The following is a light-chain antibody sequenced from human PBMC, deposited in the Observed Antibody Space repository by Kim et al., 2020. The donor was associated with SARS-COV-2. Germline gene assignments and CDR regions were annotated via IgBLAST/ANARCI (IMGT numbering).Light chain of an antibody. CDR1: PPNMGSNY. CDR2: DDN. CDR3: GTWDSRLRVGV. Sequence: GQRVTISCSGIPPNMGSNYVSWYRQLPGTVPKLLIYDDNKRPSGIPDRFSGSKSGTSATLGITGLQTGDEADYYCGTWDSRLRVGVFGGGTQLTVL. J-gene: IGLJ2*01. V-gene: IGLV1-51*01.